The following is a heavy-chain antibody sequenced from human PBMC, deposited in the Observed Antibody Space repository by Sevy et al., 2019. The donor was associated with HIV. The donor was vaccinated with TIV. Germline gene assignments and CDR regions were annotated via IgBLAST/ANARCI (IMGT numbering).Heavy chain of an antibody. CDR2: IKSKTDGGTT. J-gene: IGHJ3*02. D-gene: IGHD3-16*02. Sequence: GGSLRLSCAASGFTFSNAWMSWVRQAPGKGLEWVGRIKSKTDGGTTDNAAPVKGRFTISRDDSKNTLYLKMNSLKTEDTAVYYCTTGPGSGIPMITFGGVIVNAFDIWGQGTMVTVSS. CDR3: TTGPGSGIPMITFGGVIVNAFDI. CDR1: GFTFSNAW. V-gene: IGHV3-15*01.